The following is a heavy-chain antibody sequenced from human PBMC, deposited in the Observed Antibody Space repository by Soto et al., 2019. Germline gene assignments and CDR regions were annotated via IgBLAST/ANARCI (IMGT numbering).Heavy chain of an antibody. Sequence: DVQLLESGGGLVQPEGSLRLSCAASGFTFSSYAMGWARQGPGKGLEWVAVVGIGGSTHYADSVRGRFTISRDNSKNTLSLQMNSLTAEDTAVYFCAKRRGAGGHFDYWGQGALVTVSS. D-gene: IGHD2-15*01. J-gene: IGHJ4*02. V-gene: IGHV3-23*01. CDR2: VGIGGST. CDR1: GFTFSSYA. CDR3: AKRRGAGGHFDY.